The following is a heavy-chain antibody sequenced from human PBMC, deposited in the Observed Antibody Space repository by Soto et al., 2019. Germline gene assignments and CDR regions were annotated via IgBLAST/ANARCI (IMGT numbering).Heavy chain of an antibody. CDR2: VAYIGST. V-gene: IGHV4-59*08. Sequence: SATLPLTCTVSGGSISGCYWSWIRQPPGTRLEWIAYVAYIGSTNYNPSLIRQVTISVDTSKNHFSLELRSVTAADTALYYCARQGGNGWGSNRPYDYWGQGILVTVSS. J-gene: IGHJ4*02. D-gene: IGHD7-27*01. CDR3: ARQGGNGWGSNRPYDY. CDR1: GGSISGCY.